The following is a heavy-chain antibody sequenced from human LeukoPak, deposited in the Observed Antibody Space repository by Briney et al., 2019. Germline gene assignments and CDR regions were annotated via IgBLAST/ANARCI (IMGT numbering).Heavy chain of an antibody. Sequence: SETLSLTCTVSGGSISSYYWSWIRQPPGKGLEWIGYIYYSGSTNYNPSLKSRVTISVDTSKNQFSLKLSSVTAADTAVYYCARDEDGVSSSYYYYGMDVWGQGTTVTVSS. J-gene: IGHJ6*02. CDR2: IYYSGST. CDR3: ARDEDGVSSSYYYYGMDV. V-gene: IGHV4-59*01. CDR1: GGSISSYY. D-gene: IGHD2-8*01.